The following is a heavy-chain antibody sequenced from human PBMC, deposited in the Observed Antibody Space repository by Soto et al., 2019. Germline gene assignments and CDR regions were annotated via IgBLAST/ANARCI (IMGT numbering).Heavy chain of an antibody. CDR1: GGTFSSYA. Sequence: GASVKVSCKASGGTFSSYAISWVRQAPGQGLEWMGGIIPIFGTANYAQKFQGRVTITADESTSTAYMELSSLRSEDTAVYYCAARAYYDSSGYYANWFDPWGQGTLVTVSS. CDR2: IIPIFGTA. J-gene: IGHJ5*02. V-gene: IGHV1-69*13. D-gene: IGHD3-22*01. CDR3: AARAYYDSSGYYANWFDP.